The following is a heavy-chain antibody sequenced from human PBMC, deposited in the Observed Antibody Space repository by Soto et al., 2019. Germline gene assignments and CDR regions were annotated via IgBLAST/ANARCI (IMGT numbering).Heavy chain of an antibody. CDR3: LRGGRCYTKDDSLDI. V-gene: IGHV3-21*01. J-gene: IGHJ3*02. CDR2: ISRRSSVI. CDR1: DSTFSGYS. Sequence: EVQLVESGGGLVKPGESLRLSCVASDSTFSGYSMIWVRQAPGRGLEWVSSISRRSSVIFYGDSLKGRFTISRDNAKNSLYLQMHSLRADDTPVYYCLRGGRCYTKDDSLDIWGQRPMVTVSS. D-gene: IGHD2-2*02.